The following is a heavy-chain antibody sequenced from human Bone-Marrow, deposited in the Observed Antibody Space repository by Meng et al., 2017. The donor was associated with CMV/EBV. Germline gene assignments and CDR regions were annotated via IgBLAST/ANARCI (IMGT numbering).Heavy chain of an antibody. V-gene: IGHV3-9*01. J-gene: IGHJ6*02. CDR2: ISWNSGSI. D-gene: IGHD1-26*01. Sequence: SLKISWAASGFTFDDYAMHWVRQAPGKGLEWVSGISWNSGSIGYADSVKGRFTISRDNAKNSLYLQMNSLRAEDTALYYCAKDIVGATFYYYYGMDVWGQGTTVTVSS. CDR3: AKDIVGATFYYYYGMDV. CDR1: GFTFDDYA.